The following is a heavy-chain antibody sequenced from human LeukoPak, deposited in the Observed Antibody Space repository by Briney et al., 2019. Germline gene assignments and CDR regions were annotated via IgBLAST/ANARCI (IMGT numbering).Heavy chain of an antibody. CDR2: ISYSGSS. CDR3: ARLPARLSWFDP. Sequence: SETLSLTCVVYGGAFSGYYWSWIRQPPGKGLEWIGSISYSGSSYYNPSLKSRVTISVDTSKNQFSLKLRSVTAADTAVYYCARLPARLSWFDPWGQGTLVTVSS. J-gene: IGHJ5*02. CDR1: GGAFSGYY. V-gene: IGHV4-34*01. D-gene: IGHD2-2*01.